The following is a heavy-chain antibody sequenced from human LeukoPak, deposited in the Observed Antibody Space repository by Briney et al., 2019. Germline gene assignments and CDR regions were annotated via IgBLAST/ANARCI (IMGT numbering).Heavy chain of an antibody. CDR3: ARESTEERPGC. CDR1: GFTFGIYT. V-gene: IGHV3-21*01. Sequence: GGSLRLSCAASGFTFGIYTMTWVRQAPGGGLEWVSSITFSSGSVYYADSVKGRFAISRDNAENSLHLQMNSLRAEDTAVYYCARESTEERPGCWGQGTLVTVSS. D-gene: IGHD1-1*01. CDR2: ITFSSGSV. J-gene: IGHJ4*02.